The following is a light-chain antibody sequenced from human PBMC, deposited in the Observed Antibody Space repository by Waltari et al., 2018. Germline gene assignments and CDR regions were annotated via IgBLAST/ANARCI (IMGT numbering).Light chain of an antibody. CDR2: QVN. V-gene: IGLV2-14*01. Sequence: QSALTQPASVSGSPAQSITISCIGTSSDVGGYNCVSWYQQHPGKAPKLMIYQVNNRPSGVSNRFSGSKSGNTASLTISGLQAEDEADYYCSSYTTSSTRGVIFGGGTKLTVL. CDR3: SSYTTSSTRGVI. J-gene: IGLJ2*01. CDR1: SSDVGGYNC.